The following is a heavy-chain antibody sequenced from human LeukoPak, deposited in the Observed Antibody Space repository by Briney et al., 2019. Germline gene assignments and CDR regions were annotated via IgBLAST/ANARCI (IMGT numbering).Heavy chain of an antibody. CDR3: ARGRMVRGPWGWFDP. V-gene: IGHV4-34*01. CDR1: SGSFSGYY. D-gene: IGHD3-10*01. Sequence: SETLSLTCAVYSGSFSGYYWSWIRQPPGKGLDWIGEINHSGSTNYNPSLKSRVTISVDTSKNQFSLKLSSVTAADTAVYYCARGRMVRGPWGWFDPWGQGTLVTVSS. CDR2: INHSGST. J-gene: IGHJ5*02.